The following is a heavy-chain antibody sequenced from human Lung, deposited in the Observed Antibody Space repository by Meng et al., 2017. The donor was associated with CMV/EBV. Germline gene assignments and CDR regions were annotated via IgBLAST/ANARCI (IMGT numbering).Heavy chain of an antibody. CDR2: ISSSSSTI. CDR1: GFTFSSYS. J-gene: IGHJ6*02. V-gene: IGHV3-48*04. Sequence: GGSLRLXCAASGFTFSSYSMNWVRQAPGKGLEWVSYISSSSSTIYYADSVKGRFTISRDNAKNSLYLQMNSLRAEDTAVYYCARGLRYYDFWSGSDIYGMDVWGQGXTVTVSS. CDR3: ARGLRYYDFWSGSDIYGMDV. D-gene: IGHD3-3*01.